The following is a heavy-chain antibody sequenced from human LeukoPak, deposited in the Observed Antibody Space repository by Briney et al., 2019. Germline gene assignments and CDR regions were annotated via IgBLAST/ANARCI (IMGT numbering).Heavy chain of an antibody. CDR3: ASYDYGDYLPDY. CDR1: GYSISSGYY. V-gene: IGHV4-38-2*02. D-gene: IGHD4-17*01. Sequence: SETLSLTCTVSGYSISSGYYWGWIRQPPGKGLEWIGSIYHSGSTYYNPSLKSRVTISVDTSKNQFSLKLSSVTAADTAVYYCASYDYGDYLPDYWGQGTLVTVSS. CDR2: IYHSGST. J-gene: IGHJ4*02.